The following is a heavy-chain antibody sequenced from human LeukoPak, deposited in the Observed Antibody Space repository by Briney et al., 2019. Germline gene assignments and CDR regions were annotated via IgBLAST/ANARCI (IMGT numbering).Heavy chain of an antibody. CDR1: GGSINNYY. CDR2: IYTSGST. CDR3: ARVGDYALKD. Sequence: SETLSLTCTVSGGSINNYYWSWIRQPAGKGLEWIGRIYTSGSTNYTPSLKSRVTMSVDTSKNQCTLKLSSVTAADTAVYYCARVGDYALKDWGQGTPVTVSS. V-gene: IGHV4-4*07. D-gene: IGHD3-16*01. J-gene: IGHJ4*02.